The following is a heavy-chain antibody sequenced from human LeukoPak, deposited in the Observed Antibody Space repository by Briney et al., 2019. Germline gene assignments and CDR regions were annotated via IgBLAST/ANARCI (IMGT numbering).Heavy chain of an antibody. D-gene: IGHD3-10*02. CDR1: GYTFTGYY. Sequence: GASVKVSCKASGYTFTGYYMHWVRQAPGQGLEWMGWINPNSGGTNYAQKFQGRVTMTRDTSISTAYMELSRLRTDDTAVYYCGREYSTYYVHAFDPWGQGTLVTVPS. V-gene: IGHV1-2*02. J-gene: IGHJ5*02. CDR2: INPNSGGT. CDR3: GREYSTYYVHAFDP.